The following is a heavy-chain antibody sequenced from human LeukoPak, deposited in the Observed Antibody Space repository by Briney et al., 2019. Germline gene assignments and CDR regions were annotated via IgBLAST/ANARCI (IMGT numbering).Heavy chain of an antibody. CDR1: GGSFSGYY. D-gene: IGHD3-9*01. Sequence: SETLSLTCAVYGGSFSGYYWSWIRQPPGKGLEWIGEINHSGSTNYNPSLKSRVTISVDTSKNQFSLKLSSVTAADTAVYYCARVSRAGYYSTYYFDYWGQGTLVTVSS. V-gene: IGHV4-34*01. CDR2: INHSGST. J-gene: IGHJ4*02. CDR3: ARVSRAGYYSTYYFDY.